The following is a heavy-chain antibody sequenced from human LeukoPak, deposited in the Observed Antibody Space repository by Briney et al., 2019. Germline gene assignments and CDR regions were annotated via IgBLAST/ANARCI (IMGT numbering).Heavy chain of an antibody. CDR1: GFTFSSYA. V-gene: IGHV3-23*01. J-gene: IGHJ5*02. D-gene: IGHD2-2*02. Sequence: GGSLRLSCAASGFTFSSYAMSWVRQAPVKGLEWVSAISGSGGSTYYADSVKGRFTISRDNSKNTLYLQMNSLRAEDTAVYYCAKDFCSSTSCYRGDNWFDPWGQGTLVTVSS. CDR3: AKDFCSSTSCYRGDNWFDP. CDR2: ISGSGGST.